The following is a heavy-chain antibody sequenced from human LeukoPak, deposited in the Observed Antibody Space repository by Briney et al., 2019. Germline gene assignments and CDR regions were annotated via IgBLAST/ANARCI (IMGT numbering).Heavy chain of an antibody. D-gene: IGHD2-21*01. J-gene: IGHJ5*02. Sequence: GSLRLSCAASGFTLSGNSMNWLRQAQGKGLDWVSYISSSGSTIYYADSVKGRFTISRDNAKNSLYLQMNSLRDEDTAVYYCARGGESHLNWFDPWGQGTLVTVSS. CDR2: ISSSGSTI. CDR3: ARGGESHLNWFDP. V-gene: IGHV3-48*02. CDR1: GFTLSGNS.